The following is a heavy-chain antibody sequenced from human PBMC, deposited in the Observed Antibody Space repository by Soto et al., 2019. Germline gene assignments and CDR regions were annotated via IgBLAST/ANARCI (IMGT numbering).Heavy chain of an antibody. Sequence: GEALKISCKSSGYIFSKYWIGWVRQMPGKGLEWMGIIYPGDSDTRYSPSFQGQVTISAEKSITTAYLQRRSLKASDTAIYYCVVYSSASGRHFEYWGQGTLVTVSS. CDR1: GYIFSKYW. D-gene: IGHD6-6*01. CDR2: IYPGDSDT. CDR3: VVYSSASGRHFEY. V-gene: IGHV5-51*01. J-gene: IGHJ4*02.